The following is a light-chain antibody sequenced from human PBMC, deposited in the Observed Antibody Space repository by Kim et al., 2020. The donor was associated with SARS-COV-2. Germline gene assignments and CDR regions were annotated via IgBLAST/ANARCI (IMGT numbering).Light chain of an antibody. CDR3: MQALQTQ. CDR1: QSLLHSNGYNY. J-gene: IGKJ1*01. CDR2: LGS. V-gene: IGKV2-28*01. Sequence: DIVMTQSPLSLPVTPGEPASISCRSSQSLLHSNGYNYLDWYLQKPGQSPQLLIYLGSNRASGVPDRFSGSGSGTDFTLKISRVGAEDVGVYYGMQALQTQFGQGTKVDIK.